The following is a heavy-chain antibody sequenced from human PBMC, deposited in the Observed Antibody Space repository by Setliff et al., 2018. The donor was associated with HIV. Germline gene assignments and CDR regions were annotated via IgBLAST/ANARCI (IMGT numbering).Heavy chain of an antibody. CDR2: INHSGST. J-gene: IGHJ4*02. CDR1: GGSFSAYY. V-gene: IGHV4-34*01. Sequence: KPSETLSLTCAVYGGSFSAYYWSWIRQPPGKGLEWIGEINHSGSTNYNPSLKTRVTIMVDTSKNQFSLKLGSVTAADTAVYYCARHVPRSGRIDYWGQGTQVTVSS. CDR3: ARHVPRSGRIDY. D-gene: IGHD6-25*01.